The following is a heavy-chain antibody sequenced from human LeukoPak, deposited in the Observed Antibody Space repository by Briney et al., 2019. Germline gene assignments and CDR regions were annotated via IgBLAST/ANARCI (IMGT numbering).Heavy chain of an antibody. D-gene: IGHD3-22*01. CDR3: AKDALNYYDSSGYSR. Sequence: GGSLRLSCAASGFTVSSNYMSWVRQAPGKGLEWVSVIYSGGSTYYADSVKGRFTISRDNSKNTLYLQMSSLRAEDTAVYYCAKDALNYYDSSGYSRWGQGTLVTVSS. V-gene: IGHV3-53*01. CDR1: GFTVSSNY. J-gene: IGHJ4*02. CDR2: IYSGGST.